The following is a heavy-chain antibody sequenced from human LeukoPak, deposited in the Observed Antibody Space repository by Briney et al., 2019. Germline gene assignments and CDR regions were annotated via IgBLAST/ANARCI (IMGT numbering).Heavy chain of an antibody. J-gene: IGHJ6*03. CDR1: GGTFSSYA. CDR3: AGITSCYMSRCLYYYYMDV. V-gene: IGHV1-69*05. D-gene: IGHD2-2*02. Sequence: SVKVSCKASGGTFSSYAISWVRQAPGQGLEWMGGIIPIFGTANYAQKFQGRVTITTDESTSTAYMELSSLRSEDTAVYYCAGITSCYMSRCLYYYYMDVWGKGTAVTVSS. CDR2: IIPIFGTA.